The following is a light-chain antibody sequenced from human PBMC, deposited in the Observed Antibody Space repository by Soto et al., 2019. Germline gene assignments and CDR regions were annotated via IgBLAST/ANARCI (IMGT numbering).Light chain of an antibody. CDR2: EVI. Sequence: QSVLTQPPSASGSPGQSVTISCTGTSSDVGGYNSVSWYQQHPGKAPKLMIYEVINRPSGVSNRFSGSKSGKTASLTISGLQAEDEADYYCSSYTSTGTLVFGGGTKLTVL. CDR3: SSYTSTGTLV. CDR1: SSDVGGYNS. J-gene: IGLJ2*01. V-gene: IGLV2-14*01.